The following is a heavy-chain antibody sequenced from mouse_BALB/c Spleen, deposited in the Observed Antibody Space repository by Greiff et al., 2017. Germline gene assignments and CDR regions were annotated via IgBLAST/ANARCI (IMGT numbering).Heavy chain of an antibody. D-gene: IGHD2-3*01. V-gene: IGHV1S22*01. CDR1: GYTFTSYW. J-gene: IGHJ4*01. CDR3: TRGGYYDYAMDY. CDR2: IYPGSGST. Sequence: LQQPGSELVRPGASVKLSCKASGYTFTSYWMHWVKQRPGQGLEWIGNIYPGSGSTNYDEKFKSKATLTVDTSSSTAYMQLSSLTSEDSAVYYCTRGGYYDYAMDYWGQGTSVTVSS.